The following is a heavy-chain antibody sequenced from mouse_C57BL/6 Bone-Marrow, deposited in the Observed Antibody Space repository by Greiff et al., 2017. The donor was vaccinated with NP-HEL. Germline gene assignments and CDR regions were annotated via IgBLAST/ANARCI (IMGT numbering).Heavy chain of an antibody. CDR1: GFTFTDYY. V-gene: IGHV1-36*01. CDR2: VYPYNGGT. CDR3: AREGFYYWPQFAY. Sequence: VHVKQSGPVLVKPGPSVKISCKASGFTFTDYYMHWVKQSHGKSLEWIGLVYPYNGGTSYNQKFKGKATLTVDTSSSTAYMELNSLTSEDSAVYYCAREGFYYWPQFAYWGQGTLVTVSA. D-gene: IGHD1-1*01. J-gene: IGHJ3*01.